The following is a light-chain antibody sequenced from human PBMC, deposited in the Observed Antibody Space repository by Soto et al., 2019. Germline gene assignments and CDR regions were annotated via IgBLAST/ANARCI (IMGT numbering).Light chain of an antibody. Sequence: DLQMTQSPSSLSASTGDRVTITCQASQDINNFLSWFQQKPGKAPKLLIYDASILESGVPSRFNGSGSGTDFTFTITNLQSEDFATYYCLQHDSLPPTFGGGTKVEAK. V-gene: IGKV1-33*01. CDR1: QDINNF. CDR2: DAS. CDR3: LQHDSLPPT. J-gene: IGKJ4*01.